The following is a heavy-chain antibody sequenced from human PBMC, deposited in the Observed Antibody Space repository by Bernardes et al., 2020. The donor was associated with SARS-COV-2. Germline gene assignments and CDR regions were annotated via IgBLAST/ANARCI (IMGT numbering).Heavy chain of an antibody. CDR1: GGSISSTTYY. CDR3: TRGDFWSGSDY. V-gene: IGHV4-61*09. D-gene: IGHD3-3*01. CDR2: IFGSGRT. J-gene: IGHJ4*02. Sequence: SETLSLTCTVSGGSISSTTYYWSWIRQPAGKGLEWIGHIFGSGRTNYSPSLKSRVTMSVDTSKNQFSLRLYSVTAADTAVYYCTRGDFWSGSDYWGQGTLVTVSS.